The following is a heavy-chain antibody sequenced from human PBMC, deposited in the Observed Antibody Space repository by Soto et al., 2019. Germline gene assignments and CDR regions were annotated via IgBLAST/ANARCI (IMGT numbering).Heavy chain of an antibody. Sequence: ASVKVSCKASGYTFTGYYMHWVRQAPGQGLEWMGWINPNSGGTNYAQKFQGWVTVTRDTSISTAYMELSRLRSDDTAVYYCARGYCSGGSCYLHSPFLWNYYYYGMDVWGQGTTVTVSS. CDR1: GYTFTGYY. J-gene: IGHJ6*02. CDR2: INPNSGGT. CDR3: ARGYCSGGSCYLHSPFLWNYYYYGMDV. D-gene: IGHD2-15*01. V-gene: IGHV1-2*04.